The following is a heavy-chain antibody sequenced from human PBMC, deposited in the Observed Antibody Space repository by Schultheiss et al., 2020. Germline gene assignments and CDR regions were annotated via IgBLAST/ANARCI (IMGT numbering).Heavy chain of an antibody. Sequence: GESLKISCAASGFTFSSYGMHWVRQAPGKGLEWVAVISYDGSNKYYADSVKGRFTISRDNSKNTLYLQMNSLRAEDTAVYYCAKVPSSTRCYGLCYYGMDVWGQGTTVTVSS. CDR2: ISYDGSNK. CDR1: GFTFSSYG. CDR3: AKVPSSTRCYGLCYYGMDV. V-gene: IGHV3-30*18. D-gene: IGHD2-2*01. J-gene: IGHJ6*02.